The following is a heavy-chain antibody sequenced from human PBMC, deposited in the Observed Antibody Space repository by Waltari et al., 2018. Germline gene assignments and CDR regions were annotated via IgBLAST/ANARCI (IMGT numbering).Heavy chain of an antibody. CDR2: ISSSSSYI. Sequence: EVQLVESGGGLVKPGGSVRLSCAASGFTFSSYSMNWVRQAPGKGLGWVSSISSSSSYIYYADSVKGRFTISRDNAKNSLYLQMNSLRAEDTAVYYCARGIAVAGTDFDYWGQGTLVTVSS. J-gene: IGHJ4*02. CDR1: GFTFSSYS. V-gene: IGHV3-21*01. CDR3: ARGIAVAGTDFDY. D-gene: IGHD6-19*01.